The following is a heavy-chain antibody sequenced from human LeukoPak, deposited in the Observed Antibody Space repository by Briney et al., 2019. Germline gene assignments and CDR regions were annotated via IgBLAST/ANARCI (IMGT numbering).Heavy chain of an antibody. D-gene: IGHD3-10*01. CDR2: IYTSGST. J-gene: IGHJ4*02. CDR1: GVSISSGSYY. CDR3: ARGYYYSYFDY. Sequence: ASQTLSLTCTVSGVSISSGSYYWNWIRQPAGKGLEWIGRIYTSGSTNYNPSLKSRVTISIDASKNQFSLKLSSVTAADTAVYYCARGYYYSYFDYWGQGTLVTVSS. V-gene: IGHV4-61*02.